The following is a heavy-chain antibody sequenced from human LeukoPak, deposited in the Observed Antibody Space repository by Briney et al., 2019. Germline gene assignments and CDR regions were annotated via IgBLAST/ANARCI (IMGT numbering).Heavy chain of an antibody. CDR2: IWYDGSNK. V-gene: IGHV3-33*01. CDR1: GFTFSSYG. Sequence: GGSLRLSCAASGFTFSSYGMHWVRQAPGKGLGWVAVIWYDGSNKYYADSVKGRFTISRDNSKNTLYLQMNSLRAEDTAVYYCARDPAGRYSSSWYGYYYYGMDVWGQGTTVTVSS. J-gene: IGHJ6*02. CDR3: ARDPAGRYSSSWYGYYYYGMDV. D-gene: IGHD6-13*01.